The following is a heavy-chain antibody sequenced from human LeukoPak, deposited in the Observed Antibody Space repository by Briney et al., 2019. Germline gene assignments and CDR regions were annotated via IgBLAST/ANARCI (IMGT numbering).Heavy chain of an antibody. Sequence: GGSLRLSCAASGFTFDDYTMHWVRQAPGKGLEWVSLISWDGGSTYYADSVKGRFTISRDNSKNTLYLQMNSPRAEDTAVYYCAKDYDSSGRRVFDYWGQGTLVTVSS. V-gene: IGHV3-43*01. J-gene: IGHJ4*02. D-gene: IGHD3-22*01. CDR1: GFTFDDYT. CDR2: ISWDGGST. CDR3: AKDYDSSGRRVFDY.